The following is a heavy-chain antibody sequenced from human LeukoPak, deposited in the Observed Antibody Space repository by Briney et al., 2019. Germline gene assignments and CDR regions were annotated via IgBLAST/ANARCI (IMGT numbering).Heavy chain of an antibody. CDR3: ARGLGYSGYDGEVFAY. J-gene: IGHJ4*02. CDR1: GFTFSSYS. D-gene: IGHD5-12*01. V-gene: IGHV3-21*01. CDR2: ISSSSSYI. Sequence: GGSLRLSCAASGFTFSSYSMNWVRQAPGKGLEWVSSISSSSSYIYYADSVKGRFIISRVNAKNSLYLQMNSLRAEDTAVYYCARGLGYSGYDGEVFAYWGQGTLVTVSS.